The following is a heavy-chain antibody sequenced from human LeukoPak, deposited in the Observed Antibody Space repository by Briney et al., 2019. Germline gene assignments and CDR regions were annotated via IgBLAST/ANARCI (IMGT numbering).Heavy chain of an antibody. Sequence: SETLSLTCTVSGGSISSYYWSWIRQPPGKGLGWIGNIYYSGSTNYNPSLKSRVTMSVDTSKNQLSLNLSSVTAADTAVYFCARGAAFDPWGQGTLVTVSS. CDR3: ARGAAFDP. CDR1: GGSISSYY. D-gene: IGHD2-15*01. CDR2: IYYSGST. V-gene: IGHV4-59*01. J-gene: IGHJ5*02.